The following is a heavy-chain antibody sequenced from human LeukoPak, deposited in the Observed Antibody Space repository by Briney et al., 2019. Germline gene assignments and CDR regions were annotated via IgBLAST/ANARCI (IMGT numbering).Heavy chain of an antibody. V-gene: IGHV3-23*01. CDR2: ISGSGGST. D-gene: IGHD6-13*01. Sequence: PGGSLRLSCAASGFTFSSYVMSWARQAPGKGLEWVSAISGSGGSTYYADSLKGRFTISRDNSKNTLYLQVSSLRAEDTAVYRCAKGGRITAVLPFDYWGQGTLVTVSS. CDR1: GFTFSSYV. CDR3: AKGGRITAVLPFDY. J-gene: IGHJ4*02.